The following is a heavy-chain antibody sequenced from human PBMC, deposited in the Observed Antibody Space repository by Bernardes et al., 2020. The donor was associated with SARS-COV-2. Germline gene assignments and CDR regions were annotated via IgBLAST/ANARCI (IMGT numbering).Heavy chain of an antibody. CDR3: ATTLTSQYYYGMDV. Sequence: GGSLRLSCAASTFTFSDCYMNWIRQAPGKGLEWGSYISSSGNSVHYAGSVKGRFTISRDNSKNSLYLQMNSLRAEDTAVYYCATTLTSQYYYGMDVWGQGTTVTVSS. CDR2: ISSSGNSV. CDR1: TFTFSDCY. J-gene: IGHJ6*02. D-gene: IGHD4-17*01. V-gene: IGHV3-11*01.